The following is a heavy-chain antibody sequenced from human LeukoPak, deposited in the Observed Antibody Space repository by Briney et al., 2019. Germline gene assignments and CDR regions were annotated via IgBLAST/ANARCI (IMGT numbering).Heavy chain of an antibody. V-gene: IGHV4-34*01. D-gene: IGHD5-12*01. Sequence: SETLSLTCAVYGGSFSGYYWSWIRQPPGKGLEWIGEINHSGSTNYNPSLKSRVTISVDRSKNQFSLKLSSVTAADTAVYYCARVSIVARKYYFDYWGQGTLVTVSS. CDR3: ARVSIVARKYYFDY. J-gene: IGHJ4*02. CDR2: INHSGST. CDR1: GGSFSGYY.